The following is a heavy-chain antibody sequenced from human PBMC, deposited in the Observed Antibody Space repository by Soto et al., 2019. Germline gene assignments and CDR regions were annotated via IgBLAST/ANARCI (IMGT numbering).Heavy chain of an antibody. CDR1: GFTFSDLW. CDR3: TRNQVKADY. CDR2: IKQDGSTK. J-gene: IGHJ4*02. D-gene: IGHD3-22*01. V-gene: IGHV3-7*01. Sequence: EVQLVESGGGIVQPGGSLRLSCAASGFTFSDLWMSWVRQAPGKGLEWVANIKQDGSTKNYVDYVKGRFTISRDNDKSLLYLQMNSLRVEDTAVYYCTRNQVKADYWGQGTLVTVSS.